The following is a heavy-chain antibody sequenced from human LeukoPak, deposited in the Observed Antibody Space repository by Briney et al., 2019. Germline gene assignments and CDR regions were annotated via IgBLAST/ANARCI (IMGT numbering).Heavy chain of an antibody. V-gene: IGHV4-4*02. CDR3: ARLQIGAAFDS. J-gene: IGHJ4*02. Sequence: SETLSLTCAVSGAFITNSHWWSWARQPPGKGLEWIGEIYHSGATNYNPSLKSRVTMSVDKSKNQFSLKLSSVTAADTAVYYCARLQIGAAFDSWGQGTLVTVSS. CDR2: IYHSGAT. CDR1: GAFITNSHW. D-gene: IGHD3-3*01.